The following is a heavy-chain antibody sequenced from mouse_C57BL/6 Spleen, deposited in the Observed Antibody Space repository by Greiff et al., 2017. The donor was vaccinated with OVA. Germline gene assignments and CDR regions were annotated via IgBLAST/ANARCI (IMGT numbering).Heavy chain of an antibody. CDR3: VTSNWADYYAMDY. CDR2: IRSKSNNYAT. D-gene: IGHD4-1*01. Sequence: DVHLVESGGGLVQPKGSLKLSCAASGFSFNTYAMNWVRQAPGKGLEWVARIRSKSNNYATYYADSVKDRFTISRDDSESMLYLQMNNLKTEDTAMYYCVTSNWADYYAMDYWGQGTSVTVSS. CDR1: GFSFNTYA. V-gene: IGHV10-1*01. J-gene: IGHJ4*01.